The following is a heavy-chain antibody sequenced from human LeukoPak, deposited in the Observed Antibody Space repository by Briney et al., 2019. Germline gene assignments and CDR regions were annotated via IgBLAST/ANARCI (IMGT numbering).Heavy chain of an antibody. J-gene: IGHJ6*03. CDR1: GASMSDFY. CDR3: AREMGSSGWQSAYYYHMDV. D-gene: IGHD6-19*01. CDR2: IYYSGTT. Sequence: LETLSLTCTVSGASMSDFYWNWIRQSPGKGLEWLGYIYYSGTTNYNPSLKSRVTISIDTSKNQFSLKLSSVTAADTAVYYCAREMGSSGWQSAYYYHMDVWGKGTTVTVSS. V-gene: IGHV4-59*01.